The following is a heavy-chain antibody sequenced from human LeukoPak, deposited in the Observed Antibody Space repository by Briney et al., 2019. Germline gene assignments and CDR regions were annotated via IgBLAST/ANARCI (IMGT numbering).Heavy chain of an antibody. CDR1: GFTFSTYA. Sequence: GGSLRLSCAASGFTFSTYAITWVRQAPGKGLERVSGISGSGGTTYYADSVRGRFTISRDNSKNTLYLQMNSLRAEDTAVYYCARGGLRLVRGREVDYWGQGTLVTVSS. D-gene: IGHD6-19*01. V-gene: IGHV3-23*01. CDR3: ARGGLRLVRGREVDY. J-gene: IGHJ4*02. CDR2: ISGSGGTT.